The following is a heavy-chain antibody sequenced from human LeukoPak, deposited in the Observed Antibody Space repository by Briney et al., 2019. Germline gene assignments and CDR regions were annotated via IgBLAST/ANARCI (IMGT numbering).Heavy chain of an antibody. CDR3: ARGRGSFRKYYFDY. CDR1: GGSFSGYY. CDR2: INHSGST. D-gene: IGHD1-26*01. V-gene: IGHV4-34*01. Sequence: PSETLSLTCAVYGGSFSGYYWSWIRQPPGKGLEWIGEINHSGSTNYNPSLKSRVTISVDTSKNQFSLKLSSVTAADTAVYYCARGRGSFRKYYFDYWGQGTLVTVSS. J-gene: IGHJ4*02.